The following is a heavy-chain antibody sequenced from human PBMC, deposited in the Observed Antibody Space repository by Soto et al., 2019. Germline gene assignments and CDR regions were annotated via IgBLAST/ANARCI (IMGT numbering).Heavy chain of an antibody. V-gene: IGHV3-23*01. D-gene: IGHD3-22*01. Sequence: GGSLRLSCAASGFTFSSYVMSWVRQAPGKGLEWVSSISSNGGSTYYADSVKGRFTISRDNSKNTLFLQMNSLRAEDTALYYCAQRVNYYSGVGVWGKWPTVTVSS. CDR2: ISSNGGST. CDR1: GFTFSSYV. CDR3: AQRVNYYSGVGV. J-gene: IGHJ6*04.